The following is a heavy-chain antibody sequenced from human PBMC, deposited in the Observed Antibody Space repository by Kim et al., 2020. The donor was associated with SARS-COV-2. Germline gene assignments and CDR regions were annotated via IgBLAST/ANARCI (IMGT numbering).Heavy chain of an antibody. CDR1: GGSFSGYY. J-gene: IGHJ6*02. V-gene: IGHV4-34*01. CDR2: INHSGST. CDR3: ARLKGDGYNSYYYYGMDV. D-gene: IGHD5-12*01. Sequence: SETLSLTCAVYGGSFSGYYWSWIRKPPGKGLEWIGEINHSGSTNYNPSLKSRVTISVDTSKNQFSLKLSSVTAADTAVYYCARLKGDGYNSYYYYGMDVWGQGTTVTVSS.